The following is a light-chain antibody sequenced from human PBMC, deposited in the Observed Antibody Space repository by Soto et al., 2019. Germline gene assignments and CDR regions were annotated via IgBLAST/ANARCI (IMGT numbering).Light chain of an antibody. CDR3: CSYAGSSTQSYV. V-gene: IGLV2-23*02. Sequence: QSVLTQPALVSGSPGQSITISCTGTNSDVGSYNLVSWYQQHPGKAPKVIIYEVSERPSGVSDRFSGSKSGNTASLMISGLQAEDEADYYCCSYAGSSTQSYVFGSGTKVTVL. J-gene: IGLJ1*01. CDR1: NSDVGSYNL. CDR2: EVS.